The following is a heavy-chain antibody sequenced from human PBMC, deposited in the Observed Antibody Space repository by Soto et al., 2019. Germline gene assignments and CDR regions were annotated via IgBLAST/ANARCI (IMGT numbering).Heavy chain of an antibody. CDR3: ERDAYIRGYYQFDY. D-gene: IGHD6-25*01. Sequence: PGGSLRLSCAASGFTFSSYWMHWARKVPGKGLVWVSRIHFDGSTTHYADSVKGRFTISRDNAKNTLSLQMNSLRAEDTAVYYCERDAYIRGYYQFDYWGQGTLVTVSS. CDR1: GFTFSSYW. CDR2: IHFDGSTT. V-gene: IGHV3-74*01. J-gene: IGHJ4*02.